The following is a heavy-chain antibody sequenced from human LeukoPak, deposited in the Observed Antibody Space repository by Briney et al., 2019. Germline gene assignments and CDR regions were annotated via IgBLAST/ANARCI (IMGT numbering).Heavy chain of an antibody. CDR1: GFTFSSYS. Sequence: GGSLRLSCAASGFTFSSYSMNWVRQAPGKGLEWVSSISSSSSYIYYADSVKGRFTISRNNAKNSLYLQMNSPGAEDTAVYYCGRELYGDYDVCFDYWGTGTIVT. J-gene: IGHJ4*02. V-gene: IGHV3-21*01. CDR2: ISSSSSYI. D-gene: IGHD4-17*01. CDR3: GRELYGDYDVCFDY.